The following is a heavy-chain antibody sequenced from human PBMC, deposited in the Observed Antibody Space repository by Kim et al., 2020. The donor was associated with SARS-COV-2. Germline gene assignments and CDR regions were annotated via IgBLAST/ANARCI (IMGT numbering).Heavy chain of an antibody. Sequence: GGSLRLSCAASGFTFSSYGTHWVRQAPGKGLEWVAVIWYDGSNKYYADSVKGRFTSSRDNSKNTLYLQMNSLRAEDTAVYYCAKDRDDYIWGSYRYPGYWGQGTLVTVSS. CDR2: IWYDGSNK. J-gene: IGHJ4*02. V-gene: IGHV3-33*06. CDR1: GFTFSSYG. D-gene: IGHD3-16*02. CDR3: AKDRDDYIWGSYRYPGY.